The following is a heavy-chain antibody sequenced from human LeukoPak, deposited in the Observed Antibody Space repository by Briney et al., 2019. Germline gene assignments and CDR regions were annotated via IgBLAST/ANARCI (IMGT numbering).Heavy chain of an antibody. J-gene: IGHJ6*02. D-gene: IGHD3-3*01. CDR1: GYTFTSYD. CDR3: ARVSTYYDFWSGYYAPNYYGMDV. Sequence: ASVKVSCKASGYTFTSYDINWVRQATGQGLEWMGWMNPNSGNTGYAQKFQGRVTMARNTSISTAYMELSSLRSEDTAVYYCARVSTYYDFWSGYYAPNYYGMDVWGQGTTVTVSS. CDR2: MNPNSGNT. V-gene: IGHV1-8*01.